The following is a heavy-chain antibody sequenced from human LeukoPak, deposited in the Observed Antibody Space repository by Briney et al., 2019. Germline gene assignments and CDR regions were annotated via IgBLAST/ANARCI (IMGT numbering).Heavy chain of an antibody. D-gene: IGHD6-19*01. CDR1: GFTFSSYS. Sequence: GGSLRLSCAASGFTFSSYSMNWVRQAPGKGLEWVSSISSSSSYIYYADSVKGRFTISRDNAKNSLYLQMNGLRAEDTAVYYCAKDRHNSGWFLYDYWGQGILVTVSS. CDR2: ISSSSSYI. CDR3: AKDRHNSGWFLYDY. V-gene: IGHV3-21*04. J-gene: IGHJ4*02.